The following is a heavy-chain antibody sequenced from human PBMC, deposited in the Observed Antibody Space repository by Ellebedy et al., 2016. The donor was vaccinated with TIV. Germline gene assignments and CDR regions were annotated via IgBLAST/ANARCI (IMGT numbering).Heavy chain of an antibody. V-gene: IGHV3-33*05. CDR3: ARDLNRRDAPDY. CDR1: GFTFSSYG. D-gene: IGHD1-14*01. J-gene: IGHJ4*02. CDR2: ISYDGSNK. Sequence: GESLKISCEASGFTFSSYGMHWVRQAPGEGLEWVAVISYDGSNKYYADSVKGRFTISRDNSKNTLYLQMNSLRAEDTAVYYCARDLNRRDAPDYWGQGTLVTVSS.